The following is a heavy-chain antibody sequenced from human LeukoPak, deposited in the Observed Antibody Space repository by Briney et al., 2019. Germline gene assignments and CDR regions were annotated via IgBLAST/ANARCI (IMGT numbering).Heavy chain of an antibody. CDR3: ARDRNDSSGYYYGY. CDR2: ISWNSGSI. CDR1: GFTFDDYA. V-gene: IGHV3-9*01. D-gene: IGHD3-22*01. J-gene: IGHJ4*02. Sequence: SLRLPCAASGFTFDDYAMHWVRQAPGKGLEWVSGISWNSGSIGYADSVKGRFTISRDNAKNSLYLQMNSLRAEDTAVYYCARDRNDSSGYYYGYWGQGTPVTVSS.